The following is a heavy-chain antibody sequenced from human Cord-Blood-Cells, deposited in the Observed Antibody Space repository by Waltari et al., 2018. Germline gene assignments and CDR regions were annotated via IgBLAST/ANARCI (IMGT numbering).Heavy chain of an antibody. CDR1: GGSFSGYY. CDR3: ARVRDSGSYYYLYYFDY. Sequence: QVQLQQWGAGLLKPSETLSLTCAVYGGSFSGYYWSWIRQPPGKGLAWIGEINHSGSTNYNPSLKSRVTISVDTSKNQFSLKLSSVTAADTAVYYCARVRDSGSYYYLYYFDYWGQGTLVTVSS. D-gene: IGHD1-26*01. V-gene: IGHV4-34*01. CDR2: INHSGST. J-gene: IGHJ4*02.